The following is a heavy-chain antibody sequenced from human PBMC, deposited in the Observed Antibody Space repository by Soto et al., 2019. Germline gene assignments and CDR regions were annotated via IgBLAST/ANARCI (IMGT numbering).Heavy chain of an antibody. Sequence: PGGSLRLSCAASGFTFINAWMSWVLQAPWKGLEWVGRIKSKTDGGTTDYAAPVKGRFTISRDDSKNTLYLQMNSLKTEDTAVYYCTTVVSIVVVPAARRWFDPWGQGTLVTVSS. CDR3: TTVVSIVVVPAARRWFDP. CDR1: GFTFINAW. J-gene: IGHJ5*01. CDR2: IKSKTDGGTT. D-gene: IGHD2-2*01. V-gene: IGHV3-15*01.